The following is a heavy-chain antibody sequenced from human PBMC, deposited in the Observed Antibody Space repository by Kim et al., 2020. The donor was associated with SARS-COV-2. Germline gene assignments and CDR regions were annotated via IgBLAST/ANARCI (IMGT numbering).Heavy chain of an antibody. Sequence: SVKVSCKASGGTFSSYAISWVRQAPGQGLEWMGGIIPIFGTANYAQKFQGRVTITADESTSTAYMELSSLRSEDTVVYYCAREAEHDYGDYVGYYYYGMDVWGQGTTVTVSS. CDR3: AREAEHDYGDYVGYYYYGMDV. CDR1: GGTFSSYA. CDR2: IIPIFGTA. J-gene: IGHJ6*02. D-gene: IGHD4-17*01. V-gene: IGHV1-69*13.